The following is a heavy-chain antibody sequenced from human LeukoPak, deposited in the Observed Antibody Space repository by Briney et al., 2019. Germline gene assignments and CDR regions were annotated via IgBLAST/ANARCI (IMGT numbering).Heavy chain of an antibody. CDR2: IRYDGSNK. J-gene: IGHJ6*03. CDR3: AKGPYLWFGERGYYYYYYYMDV. CDR1: GFSFSSYG. V-gene: IGHV3-30*02. D-gene: IGHD3-10*01. Sequence: PGGSLRLSCAASGFSFSSYGMHWVRQAPGKGLEWVAFIRYDGSNKYYADSVKGRFTISRDNSKNTLYLQMNSLSAEDTAVYYCAKGPYLWFGERGYYYYYYYMDVWGKGTTVTISS.